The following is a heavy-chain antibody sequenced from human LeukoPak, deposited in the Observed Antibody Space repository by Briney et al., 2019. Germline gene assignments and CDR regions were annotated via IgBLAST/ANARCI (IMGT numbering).Heavy chain of an antibody. D-gene: IGHD6-13*01. CDR1: GDSISTGSYY. CDR3: ARDPRGQQLVYYFDY. V-gene: IGHV4-39*07. CDR2: IYYSGST. J-gene: IGHJ4*02. Sequence: SETLSLTCSVSGDSISTGSYYWGWIRQPPGKGLEWIGSIYYSGSTYYNPSLKSRVTISVDTSKNQFSLKLSSVTAADTAVYYCARDPRGQQLVYYFDYWGQGTLVTVSS.